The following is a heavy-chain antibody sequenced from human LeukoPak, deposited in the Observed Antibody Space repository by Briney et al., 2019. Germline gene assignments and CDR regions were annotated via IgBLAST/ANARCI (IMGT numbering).Heavy chain of an antibody. CDR3: ARGGGLFDY. CDR2: IYFTGGT. V-gene: IGHV4-59*01. D-gene: IGHD3-10*01. CDR1: GGSINNYY. J-gene: IGHJ4*02. Sequence: SETLSLTCNVSGGSINNYYWSWLRQPPGKGLEWIGYIYFTGGTNYNPSLKSRVTMSIDTSKNQFSLKLNSVTAADTAFYYCARGGGLFDYWGQGSLVTVSS.